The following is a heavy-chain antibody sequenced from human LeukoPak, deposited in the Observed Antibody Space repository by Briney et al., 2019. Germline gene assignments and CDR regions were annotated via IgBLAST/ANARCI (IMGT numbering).Heavy chain of an antibody. CDR1: GFTFSGFG. CDR2: IHTDQTIQ. CDR3: ARDLTRYYDSSGYYGS. D-gene: IGHD3-22*01. V-gene: IGHV3-30*02. J-gene: IGHJ4*02. Sequence: GGSLRLSCAASGFTFSGFGMHWVRQAPGKGLEWVAYIHTDQTIQYYADSVKGRFTISRDNSKNTLYLQMNSLRAEDTAVYYCARDLTRYYDSSGYYGSWGQGTLVTVSS.